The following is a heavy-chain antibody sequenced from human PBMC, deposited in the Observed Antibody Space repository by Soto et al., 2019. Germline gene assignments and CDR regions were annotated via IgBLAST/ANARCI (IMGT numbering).Heavy chain of an antibody. J-gene: IGHJ3*01. Sequence: GESLNISCKGSGYRFTNYWIGWVRQMPGKGLEWMGIIYPGDSHAIYSPSFKGQVTMSADKSISTAYLQWSSLKASDTAMYYWARPDSGGTNCHFDGWGKGTMVTVS. D-gene: IGHD1-26*01. CDR1: GYRFTNYW. CDR2: IYPGDSHA. V-gene: IGHV5-51*01. CDR3: ARPDSGGTNCHFDG.